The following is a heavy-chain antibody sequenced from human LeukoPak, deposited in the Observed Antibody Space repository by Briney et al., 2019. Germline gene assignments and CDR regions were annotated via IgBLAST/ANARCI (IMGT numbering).Heavy chain of an antibody. V-gene: IGHV4-30-2*01. J-gene: IGHJ6*02. D-gene: IGHD3-22*01. CDR2: IYHSGST. Sequence: SQTLSLTCAVSGGSISSGGYSWSWIRQPPGKGLEWIGYIYHSGSTYYNPSLKSRVTISVDRSKNQLSLKLSSVTAADTAVYYCARGPNYYDSSGYYSAFYYYYGMDVWGQGTTVTVSS. CDR3: ARGPNYYDSSGYYSAFYYYYGMDV. CDR1: GGSISSGGYS.